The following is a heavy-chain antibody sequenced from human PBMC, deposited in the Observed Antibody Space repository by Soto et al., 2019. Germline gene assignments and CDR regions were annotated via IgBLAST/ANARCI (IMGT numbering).Heavy chain of an antibody. V-gene: IGHV5-51*01. CDR3: ARLGERYCISTSCYNEPFDP. J-gene: IGHJ5*02. CDR2: IYPGDSDT. CDR1: GYSFTSYW. D-gene: IGHD2-2*02. Sequence: PGESLKISCKGSGYSFTSYWIGWVRQMPGKGLEWMGIIYPGDSDTRYSPSFQGQVTISADKSISTAYLQWSSLKASDTAMYYCARLGERYCISTSCYNEPFDPWGQGTLVTVSS.